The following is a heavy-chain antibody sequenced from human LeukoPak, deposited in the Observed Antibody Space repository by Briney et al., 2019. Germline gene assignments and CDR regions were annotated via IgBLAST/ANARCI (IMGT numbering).Heavy chain of an antibody. Sequence: PGRSLRLSCAASGFTFDDYAMHWVRQAPGKGLEWVSGISWNSGSIGYADSVKGRFTISRDNSKNTLYLQMNSLRAEDTAVYYCAKVPKPRVGATAGYYFDYWGQGTLVTVSS. CDR3: AKVPKPRVGATAGYYFDY. J-gene: IGHJ4*02. V-gene: IGHV3-9*01. D-gene: IGHD1-26*01. CDR1: GFTFDDYA. CDR2: ISWNSGSI.